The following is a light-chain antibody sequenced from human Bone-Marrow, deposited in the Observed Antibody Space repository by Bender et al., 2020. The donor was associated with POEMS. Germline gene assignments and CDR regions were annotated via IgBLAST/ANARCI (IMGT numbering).Light chain of an antibody. CDR2: DVS. V-gene: IGLV2-23*02. J-gene: IGLJ1*01. CDR3: CSYAGSYTFV. Sequence: QSALTQPPSTSGSPGQSITISCTGSSSNIGKYNLVSWYQQDPGKAPKLILYDVSKRPSGVSTRLSGSKSGSTASLTISGLQTEDEADYYCCSYAGSYTFVFGTGTKVTVL. CDR1: SSNIGKYNL.